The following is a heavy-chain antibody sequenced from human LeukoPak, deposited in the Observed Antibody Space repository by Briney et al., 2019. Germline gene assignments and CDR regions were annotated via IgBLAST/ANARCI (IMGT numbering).Heavy chain of an antibody. J-gene: IGHJ4*02. Sequence: PGGSLRLSCAASGFTVSDNYMSWVRLAPGKGLEWVSVIYSGGSTYYADSVKGRFTISRDNSKNTLYLQMNSLRAEDTAMYYCAREQQLALDYWGQGTLVTVSS. V-gene: IGHV3-66*01. D-gene: IGHD6-13*01. CDR2: IYSGGST. CDR1: GFTVSDNY. CDR3: AREQQLALDY.